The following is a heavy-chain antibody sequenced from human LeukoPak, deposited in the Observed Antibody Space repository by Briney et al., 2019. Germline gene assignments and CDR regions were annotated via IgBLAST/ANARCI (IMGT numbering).Heavy chain of an antibody. CDR3: ARMALAAAGKSLGY. Sequence: ASVKVSCKASGYTFTSYDINWVRQATGQGLEWMGWMKPNSGNTSYAQKFQGRVTMTRNTSISTAYMELSSLRSEDTAVYYCARMALAAAGKSLGYWGQGTLVTVSS. CDR2: MKPNSGNT. J-gene: IGHJ4*02. CDR1: GYTFTSYD. V-gene: IGHV1-8*01. D-gene: IGHD6-13*01.